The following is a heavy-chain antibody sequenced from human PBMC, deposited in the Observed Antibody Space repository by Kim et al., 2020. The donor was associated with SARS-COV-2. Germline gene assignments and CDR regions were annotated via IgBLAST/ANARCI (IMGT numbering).Heavy chain of an antibody. Sequence: SETLSLTCTVSGGSVSSGSYYWSWIRQPPGKGLEWIGYIYYSGSTNYNPSLKSRVTISVDTSKNQFSLKLSSVTAADTAVYYCARADYVGRLFDYWGQGTLVTVSS. V-gene: IGHV4-61*01. CDR3: ARADYVGRLFDY. J-gene: IGHJ4*02. CDR2: IYYSGST. D-gene: IGHD3-16*01. CDR1: GGSVSSGSYY.